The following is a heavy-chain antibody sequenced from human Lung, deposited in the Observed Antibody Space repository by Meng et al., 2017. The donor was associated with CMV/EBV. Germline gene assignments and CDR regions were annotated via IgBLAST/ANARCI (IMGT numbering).Heavy chain of an antibody. J-gene: IGHJ6*02. D-gene: IGHD1-26*01. CDR2: ISYDGSNK. CDR3: ARDRGGIVGATKGYYGMDV. Sequence: GESXKISCAASGFTFSSYAMHWVCQAPGKGLEWVAVISYDGSNKYYADSVKGRFTISRDNSKNTLYLQMNSPRAEDTAVYYCARDRGGIVGATKGYYGMDVWGQGTTVTFSS. V-gene: IGHV3-30*04. CDR1: GFTFSSYA.